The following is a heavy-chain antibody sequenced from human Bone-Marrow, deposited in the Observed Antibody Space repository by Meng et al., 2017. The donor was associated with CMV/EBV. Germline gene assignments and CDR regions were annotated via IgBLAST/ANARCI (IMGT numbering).Heavy chain of an antibody. J-gene: IGHJ4*02. CDR3: AKDVDPRILVAMVYFDC. CDR1: GFTFSNAW. D-gene: IGHD3-22*01. V-gene: IGHV3-15*01. Sequence: GSLKISGAASGFTFSNAWMSWVRQAPGKGLEWVGRIKSKTDDGTTDYAVSVKGRFTISRDDAKNTLFLQMDSLRPEDTAVYYCAKDVDPRILVAMVYFDCWGQGTLVTVSS. CDR2: IKSKTDDGTT.